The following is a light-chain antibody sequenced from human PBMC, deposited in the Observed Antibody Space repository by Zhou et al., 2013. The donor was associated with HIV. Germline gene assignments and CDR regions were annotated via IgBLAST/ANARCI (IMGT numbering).Light chain of an antibody. CDR2: GVS. CDR3: QQYNNWSLT. J-gene: IGKJ4*01. Sequence: EIVMTQSPATLSVSPGERATLSCRASQSVGSHLAWYQQKPGQPPRLLIYGVSIRATGIPARFAGSGSGTEFTLTISILQSEDFAVYYCQQYNNWSLTFGGGTKVEIK. V-gene: IGKV3D-15*03. CDR1: QSVGSH.